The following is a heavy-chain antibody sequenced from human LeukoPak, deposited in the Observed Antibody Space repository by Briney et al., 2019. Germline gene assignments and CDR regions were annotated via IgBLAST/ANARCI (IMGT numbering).Heavy chain of an antibody. Sequence: GGSLRLSCAASGFTVSSNYMSWVRQAPGKGLEWVSVIYSGGSTYYADSVKGRFTISRHNSKNTLYLQMNSLRAEDTAVYYCARVLYYDSSGPLDYWGQGTLVNVSS. CDR3: ARVLYYDSSGPLDY. CDR2: IYSGGST. J-gene: IGHJ4*02. V-gene: IGHV3-53*04. CDR1: GFTVSSNY. D-gene: IGHD3-22*01.